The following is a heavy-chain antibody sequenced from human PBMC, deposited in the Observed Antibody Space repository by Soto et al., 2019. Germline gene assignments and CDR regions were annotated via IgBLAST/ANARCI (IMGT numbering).Heavy chain of an antibody. J-gene: IGHJ4*02. D-gene: IGHD2-2*01. CDR3: ARDLTLWGHIVVVPAALLFDY. CDR2: ISAYNGNT. CDR1: GYTFTSYG. Sequence: ASVKVSCKASGYTFTSYGISWVRQAPGQGLEWMGWISAYNGNTNYAQKLQGRVTMTTDTSTSTAYMELRSLRSDDTAVYYCARDLTLWGHIVVVPAALLFDYWGQGTLVTVSS. V-gene: IGHV1-18*01.